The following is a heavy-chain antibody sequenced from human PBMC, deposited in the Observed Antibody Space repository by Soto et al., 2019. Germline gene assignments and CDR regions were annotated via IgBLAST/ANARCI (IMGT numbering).Heavy chain of an antibody. J-gene: IGHJ4*02. Sequence: QVQLVQSGAEVKKPRSSVKVSCKASGGTFSSYAISWVRQAPGQGLEWMGGIIPIFGTANYAQKFQGRVTITADESTSTAYMELSSLRSEDTAVYYCAKARGYYDSSGYGYFDYWGQGTLVTVSS. CDR2: IIPIFGTA. V-gene: IGHV1-69*01. CDR1: GGTFSSYA. D-gene: IGHD3-22*01. CDR3: AKARGYYDSSGYGYFDY.